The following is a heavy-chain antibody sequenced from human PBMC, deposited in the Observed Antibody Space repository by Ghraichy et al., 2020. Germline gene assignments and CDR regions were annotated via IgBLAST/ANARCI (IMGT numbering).Heavy chain of an antibody. CDR1: GGSFSGYY. CDR3: ARSDKKTWTYYYYYHMDV. D-gene: IGHD1-1*01. CDR2: INHSGST. Sequence: SETLSLTCAVYGGSFSGYYWSWIRQPPGKGLEWIGEINHSGSTNYNPTLKSRVTISVDTSKNQFSLKLSSVTAADTAVYYCARSDKKTWTYYYYYHMDVWGKGTTVTVS. J-gene: IGHJ6*03. V-gene: IGHV4-34*01.